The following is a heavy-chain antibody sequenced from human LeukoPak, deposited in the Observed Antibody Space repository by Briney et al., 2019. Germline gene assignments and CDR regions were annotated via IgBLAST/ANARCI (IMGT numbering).Heavy chain of an antibody. J-gene: IGHJ4*02. CDR3: ARLYSSSSGLRASDY. D-gene: IGHD6-6*01. V-gene: IGHV3-48*03. Sequence: PGGSLRLSCAASGFTFSRYWMNWVRQAPGKGLEWVSYISSSGSTIFYADSVKGRFTISRDNAKNSLYLQMNSLRAEDTAVYYCARLYSSSSGLRASDYWGQGTLVTVSS. CDR2: ISSSGSTI. CDR1: GFTFSRYW.